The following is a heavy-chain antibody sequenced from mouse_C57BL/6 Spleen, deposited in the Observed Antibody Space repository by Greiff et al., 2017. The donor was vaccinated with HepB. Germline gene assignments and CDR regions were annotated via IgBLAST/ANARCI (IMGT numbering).Heavy chain of an antibody. V-gene: IGHV1-50*01. J-gene: IGHJ2*01. D-gene: IGHD2-2*01. CDR2: IDPSDSYT. CDR1: GYTFTSYW. Sequence: VQLQQPGAELVKPGASVKLSCKASGYTFTSYWMQWVKQRPGQGLEWIGEIDPSDSYTNYNQKFKGKATLTVDTSSSTAYMQLSSLTSEDSAVYYCAAMVTTGVDYWGQGTTLTVSS. CDR3: AAMVTTGVDY.